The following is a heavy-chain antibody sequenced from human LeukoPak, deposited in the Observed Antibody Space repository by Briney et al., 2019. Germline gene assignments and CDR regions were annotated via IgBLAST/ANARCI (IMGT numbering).Heavy chain of an antibody. D-gene: IGHD3-22*01. CDR1: GGSISSGSYY. J-gene: IGHJ6*03. Sequence: PSETLSLTCTVSGGSISSGSYYWRWLRQPAGKGLEWIGRIYSSGSTNYNPSLRSRATISIDTSSNEFSLKLSSVTAADTAVYYCVSSGYNPRFYYYYLDVWGKGTTVTISS. CDR3: VSSGYNPRFYYYYLDV. V-gene: IGHV4-61*02. CDR2: IYSSGST.